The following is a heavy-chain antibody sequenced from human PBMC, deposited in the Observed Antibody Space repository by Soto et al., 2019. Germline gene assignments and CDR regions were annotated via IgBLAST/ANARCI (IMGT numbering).Heavy chain of an antibody. D-gene: IGHD4-17*01. V-gene: IGHV1-3*01. CDR3: ARTVGYYYGMDV. Sequence: ASVKVSCKASGYTFTSYAMHWVRQSPGQRLEWMGWINAGNGNTKYSQKFQGRVTITRDTSASTAYMELSSLRSEDTAVYYCARTVGYYYGMDVWGQGTTVTVSS. CDR1: GYTFTSYA. CDR2: INAGNGNT. J-gene: IGHJ6*02.